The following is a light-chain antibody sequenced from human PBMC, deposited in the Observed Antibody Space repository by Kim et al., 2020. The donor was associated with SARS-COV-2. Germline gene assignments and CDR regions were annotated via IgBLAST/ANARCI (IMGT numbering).Light chain of an antibody. CDR1: QSVTGR. CDR3: QQRRSWPLT. Sequence: PGERATLPCRASQSVTGRVSWYQQRPGQAPRLLIYDTSNRATGIPARFSGSGSGTDFTLTISSLEPEDFAVYYCQQRRSWPLTFGGGTKVEI. CDR2: DTS. V-gene: IGKV3-11*01. J-gene: IGKJ4*01.